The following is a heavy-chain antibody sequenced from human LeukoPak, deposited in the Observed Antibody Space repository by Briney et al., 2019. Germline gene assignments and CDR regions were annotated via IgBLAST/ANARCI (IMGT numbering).Heavy chain of an antibody. CDR1: GGSFSGYY. Sequence: SETLSLTCAVYGGSFSGYYWSWIRQPPGKVLEWIGEINHSGSTNYNPSLKSRVTISVDTSKNQFSLKLSSVTAADTAVYYCARVSILWFGESVDVWGKGTTVTVSS. J-gene: IGHJ6*04. CDR2: INHSGST. V-gene: IGHV4-34*01. CDR3: ARVSILWFGESVDV. D-gene: IGHD3-10*01.